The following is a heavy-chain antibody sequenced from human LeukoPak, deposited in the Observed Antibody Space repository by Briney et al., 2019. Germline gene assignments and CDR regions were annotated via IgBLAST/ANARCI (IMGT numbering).Heavy chain of an antibody. CDR2: ISAYNGNT. Sequence: GASVKVSCKASGGTFSSYAISWVRQAPGQGLEWMGWISAYNGNTNYAQKLQGRVTMTTDTSTSTAYMELRSLRSDDTAVYYCARTVVPAAIDHPNWFDPWGQGTLVTVSS. CDR3: ARTVVPAAIDHPNWFDP. CDR1: GGTFSSYA. D-gene: IGHD2-2*01. J-gene: IGHJ5*02. V-gene: IGHV1-18*01.